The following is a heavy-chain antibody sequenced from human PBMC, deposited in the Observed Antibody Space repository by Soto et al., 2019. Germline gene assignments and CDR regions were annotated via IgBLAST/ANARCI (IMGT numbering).Heavy chain of an antibody. V-gene: IGHV4-39*01. J-gene: IGHJ5*01. CDR1: GGSISSSSFH. Sequence: PSETLSLTCTVSGGSISSSSFHWGWIRQPPGKGLEWIGSIYYSGSTYYSPSLKSRVTISVDTSKNQFSLKLSSVTAADTAVYYCARRERAPGTDWWFDSWGQGTLVTVSS. CDR3: ARRERAPGTDWWFDS. CDR2: IYYSGST. D-gene: IGHD6-13*01.